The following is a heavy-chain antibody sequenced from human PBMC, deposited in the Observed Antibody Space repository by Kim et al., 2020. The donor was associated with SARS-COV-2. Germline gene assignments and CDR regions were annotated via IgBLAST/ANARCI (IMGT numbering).Heavy chain of an antibody. V-gene: IGHV3-53*01. J-gene: IGHJ6*02. Sequence: GGSLRLSCAASGFTVSSNYMSWVRQAPGKGLEWVSVIYSGGSTYYADSVKGRFTISRDNSKNTLYLQMNSLRAEDTAVYYCARRPGIPLGMDVWGQGTTVTVSS. D-gene: IGHD2-21*01. CDR2: IYSGGST. CDR3: ARRPGIPLGMDV. CDR1: GFTVSSNY.